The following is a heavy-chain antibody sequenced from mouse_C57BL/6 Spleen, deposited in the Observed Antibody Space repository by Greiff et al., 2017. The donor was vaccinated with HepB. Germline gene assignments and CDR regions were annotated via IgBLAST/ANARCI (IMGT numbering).Heavy chain of an antibody. D-gene: IGHD1-1*01. CDR2: INPSTGGT. CDR1: GYSFTGYY. CDR3: AREYGSSYGSMDY. Sequence: VQLQQSGPELVKPGASVKISCKASGYSFTGYYMNWVKQSPEKSLEWIGEINPSTGGTTYNQKFKAKATLTVDKPSSTAYMQLKSLTSEDSAVYYCAREYGSSYGSMDYWGQGTSVTVSS. J-gene: IGHJ4*01. V-gene: IGHV1-42*01.